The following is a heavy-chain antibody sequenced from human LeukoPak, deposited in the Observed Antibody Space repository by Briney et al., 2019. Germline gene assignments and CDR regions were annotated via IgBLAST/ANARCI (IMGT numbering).Heavy chain of an antibody. D-gene: IGHD6-13*01. V-gene: IGHV1-69*13. CDR3: ARVFIAKARVGAFDI. CDR2: IIPIFGTA. Sequence: SVTVSCKASEGTFSSYAISWVRQAPGQGLEWMGGIIPIFGTANYAQKLQRKVTITVAESTSTAYMELSSLRSEDTAVYSCARVFIAKARVGAFDIWGQGTMVTVSS. CDR1: EGTFSSYA. J-gene: IGHJ3*02.